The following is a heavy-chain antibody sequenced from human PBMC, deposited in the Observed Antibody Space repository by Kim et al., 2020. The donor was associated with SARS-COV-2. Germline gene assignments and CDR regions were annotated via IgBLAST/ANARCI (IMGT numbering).Heavy chain of an antibody. CDR1: GYSFTSYW. Sequence: GESLKISCKGSGYSFTSYWIGWVRQMPGKGLEWMGIIYPGDSDTRYSPSFQGQVTISADKSISTAYLQWSSLKASDTAMYYCARAVSPIDYYYGSGSYPACFDYWGQGTLVTVSS. J-gene: IGHJ4*02. CDR3: ARAVSPIDYYYGSGSYPACFDY. D-gene: IGHD3-10*01. V-gene: IGHV5-51*01. CDR2: IYPGDSDT.